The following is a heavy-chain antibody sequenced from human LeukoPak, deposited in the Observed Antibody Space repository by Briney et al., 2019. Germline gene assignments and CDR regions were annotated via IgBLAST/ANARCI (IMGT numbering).Heavy chain of an antibody. CDR1: GFTFSSYA. CDR2: ISGSGGST. V-gene: IGHV3-23*01. D-gene: IGHD6-19*01. CDR3: AKVEYSSGWSRGNYFDY. Sequence: GGSLRLSCAASGFTFSSYAMSWVRQAPGKGLEWVSAISGSGGSTYYADSVKGRFTISRDNSKNTLYLQMNSLRAEDTAVYYCAKVEYSSGWSRGNYFDYWGQGTLVTVSS. J-gene: IGHJ4*02.